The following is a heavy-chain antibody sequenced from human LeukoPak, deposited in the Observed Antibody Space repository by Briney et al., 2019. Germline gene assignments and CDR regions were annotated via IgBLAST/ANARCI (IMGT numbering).Heavy chain of an antibody. CDR2: IWYDGNNK. CDR1: GFTFSNYG. D-gene: IGHD6-13*01. V-gene: IGHV3-33*06. Sequence: GGSLRLSCAASGFTFSNYGMHWVRQAPGKGLEWVAVIWYDGNNKYYGDSVKGRFTISRDNSKNTLYLQMNSLRAEDTAVYYCAKDFDGSTWFGRNYMDVWGKGTTVTVSS. J-gene: IGHJ6*03. CDR3: AKDFDGSTWFGRNYMDV.